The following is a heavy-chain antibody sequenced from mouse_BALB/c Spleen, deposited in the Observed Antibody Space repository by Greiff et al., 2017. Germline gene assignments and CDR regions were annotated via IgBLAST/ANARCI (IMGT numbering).Heavy chain of an antibody. CDR2: INSNGGST. CDR1: GFTFSSYG. J-gene: IGHJ4*01. D-gene: IGHD1-2*01. V-gene: IGHV5-6-3*01. CDR3: TRDGHYYDYGAMDY. Sequence: EVQLVESGGGLVQPGGSLKLSCAASGFTFSSYGMSLVRQTPDKRLELVATINSNGGSTYYPDSVKGRFTITRDNAKNTLFLQMASLKSEDTAMYYCTRDGHYYDYGAMDYWGQGTSVTVSS.